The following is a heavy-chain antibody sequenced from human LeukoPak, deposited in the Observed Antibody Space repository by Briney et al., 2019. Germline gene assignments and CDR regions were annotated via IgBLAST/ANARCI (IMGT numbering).Heavy chain of an antibody. V-gene: IGHV3-30-3*01. CDR1: GCTFSSYA. J-gene: IGHJ6*03. CDR3: ARDSAIVVVPAAIYNYYYYMDV. D-gene: IGHD2-2*01. Sequence: PGGSLRLSCAASGCTFSSYAMHWVRQAPGKGLEWVAVIPYDGSNKYYADSVKGRFTISRDNSKNTLYLQMNSLRAEDTAVHYCARDSAIVVVPAAIYNYYYYMDVWGKGTTVSVSS. CDR2: IPYDGSNK.